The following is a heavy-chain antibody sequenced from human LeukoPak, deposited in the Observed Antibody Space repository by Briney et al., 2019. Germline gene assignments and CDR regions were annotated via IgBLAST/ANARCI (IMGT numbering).Heavy chain of an antibody. CDR3: ARGLRYCSGGSCANWFDP. CDR1: GGSFSGYY. D-gene: IGHD2-15*01. CDR2: INHSGST. V-gene: IGHV4-34*01. J-gene: IGHJ5*02. Sequence: PSETLSLTCAVYGGSFSGYYWSWVRQPPGKRLEWIGEINHSGSTNYNPSLKSRVTISVDTSKNQFSLKLSSVTAADTAVYYCARGLRYCSGGSCANWFDPWGQGTLVTVSS.